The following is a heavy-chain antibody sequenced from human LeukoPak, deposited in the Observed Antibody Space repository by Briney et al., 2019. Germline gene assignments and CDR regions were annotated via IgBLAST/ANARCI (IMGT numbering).Heavy chain of an antibody. Sequence: GGSLRLSCAASGFTFSSYNMNWVRQAPGQGLEWVSSITSGSSYIYYADSVKGRFTISRDNSKNTLYLQMNSLRAEDTAVYYCARRGNYYGSGSNNWFDPWGQGTLVTVSS. CDR2: ITSGSSYI. V-gene: IGHV3-21*01. J-gene: IGHJ5*02. D-gene: IGHD3-10*01. CDR3: ARRGNYYGSGSNNWFDP. CDR1: GFTFSSYN.